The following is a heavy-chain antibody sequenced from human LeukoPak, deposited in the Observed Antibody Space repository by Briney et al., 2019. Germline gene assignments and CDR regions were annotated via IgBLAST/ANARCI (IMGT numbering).Heavy chain of an antibody. Sequence: YWSWVRQMPGKGLEWMGIIYPGDSETRYSPSFQGQVTISADKSISTAYLQWSSLKASDTAMYYCARHHSTRGGAFDIWGQGTMVTVSS. J-gene: IGHJ3*02. CDR2: IYPGDSET. CDR3: ARHHSTRGGAFDI. CDR1: YW. D-gene: IGHD2-2*01. V-gene: IGHV5-51*01.